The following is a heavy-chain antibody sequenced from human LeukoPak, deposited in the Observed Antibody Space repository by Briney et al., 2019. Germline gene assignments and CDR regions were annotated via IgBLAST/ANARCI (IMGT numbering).Heavy chain of an antibody. D-gene: IGHD3-10*01. CDR1: GYTLTELS. Sequence: ASVKVSCKVSGYTLTELSMHWVRRAPGKGLEWMGGFDPEDGETIYAQKFQGRVTMTEDTSTDTAYMELSSLGSEDTAVYYCATGPSMVRGAFDYWGQGTLVTVSS. J-gene: IGHJ4*02. V-gene: IGHV1-24*01. CDR3: ATGPSMVRGAFDY. CDR2: FDPEDGET.